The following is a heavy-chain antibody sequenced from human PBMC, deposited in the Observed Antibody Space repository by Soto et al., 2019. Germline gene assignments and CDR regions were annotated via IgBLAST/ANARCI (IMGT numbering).Heavy chain of an antibody. CDR2: IYPGDSAA. CDR3: ARRFYCGGDCTISHHYYYALDV. V-gene: IGHV5-51*01. J-gene: IGHJ6*02. CDR1: GYRFNDYW. D-gene: IGHD2-21*02. Sequence: GESLKISCEASGYRFNDYWIAWVRQMPGKGLEWMGYIYPGDSAATYSPSFQGQVTISADKSINIAYLQWSSLKASDTAIYYCARRFYCGGDCTISHHYYYALDVWGQGTTVTVSS.